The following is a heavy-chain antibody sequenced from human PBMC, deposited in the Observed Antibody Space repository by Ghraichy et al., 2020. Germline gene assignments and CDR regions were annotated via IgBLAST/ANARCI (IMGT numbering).Heavy chain of an antibody. D-gene: IGHD3-10*01. CDR3: ASQITMVQGVIITYAFDI. CDR1: GGTFSSYA. CDR2: IIPIFGTA. J-gene: IGHJ3*02. V-gene: IGHV1-69*06. Sequence: SVKVSCKASGGTFSSYAISWVRQAPGQGLEWMGGIIPIFGTANYAQKFQGRVTITADKSTSTAYMELSSLRSEDTAVYYCASQITMVQGVIITYAFDIWGQGTMVTVSS.